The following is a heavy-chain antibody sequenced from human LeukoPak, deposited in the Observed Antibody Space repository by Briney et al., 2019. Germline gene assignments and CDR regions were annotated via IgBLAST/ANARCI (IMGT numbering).Heavy chain of an antibody. CDR1: GFTFSDYY. D-gene: IGHD3-10*01. CDR2: ISSSSSYT. V-gene: IGHV3-11*06. CDR3: ARKYGSGSYSLDY. Sequence: PGGSLRLSCAASGFTFSDYYMSWIRQAPGKGLEWGSYISSSSSYTNYADSVKGRFTISRDYAKNSVYLQMNSLRAEETAVYYSARKYGSGSYSLDYWGQGTLVTVSS. J-gene: IGHJ4*02.